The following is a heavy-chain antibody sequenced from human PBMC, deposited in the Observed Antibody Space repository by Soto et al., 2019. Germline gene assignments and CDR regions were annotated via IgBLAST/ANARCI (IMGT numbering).Heavy chain of an antibody. V-gene: IGHV3-74*01. CDR1: GFTFSSYW. D-gene: IGHD6-19*01. CDR2: INSDGSST. J-gene: IGHJ4*02. Sequence: GGSLRLSCAASGFTFSSYWMHWVLQAPGKGLVWVSRINSDGSSTSYADSVKGRFTISRDNAKNTLYLQMNSLRAEDTAVYYCAVAVAGPTAIGYWGQGTLVTVSS. CDR3: AVAVAGPTAIGY.